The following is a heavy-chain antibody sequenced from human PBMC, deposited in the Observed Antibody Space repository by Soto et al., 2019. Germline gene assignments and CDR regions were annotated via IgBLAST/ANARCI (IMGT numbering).Heavy chain of an antibody. J-gene: IGHJ6*02. CDR2: IIPIFGTA. CDR1: GGTFSSYA. Sequence: SVKVSCKASGGTFSSYAISWVRQAPGQGLEWMGGIIPIFGTANYAQKFQGRVTITADESTSTAYMELSSLRSEDTAVYYCASRNPHCGGDCPASGDYYYGMDVWGQGTTVTVSS. V-gene: IGHV1-69*13. CDR3: ASRNPHCGGDCPASGDYYYGMDV. D-gene: IGHD2-21*02.